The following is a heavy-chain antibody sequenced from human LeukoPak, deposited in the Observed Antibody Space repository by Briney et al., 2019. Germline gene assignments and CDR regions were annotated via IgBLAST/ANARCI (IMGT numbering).Heavy chain of an antibody. V-gene: IGHV3-9*03. D-gene: IGHD2-2*01. CDR3: AKGTRPAAVGSIDY. Sequence: GGSLRLSCAASGFTFSSYAMSWVRQAPGKGLEWVSGISWNSGSIGYADSAKGRFTISRDNAKNSLYLQMNSLRAEDMALYYCAKGTRPAAVGSIDYWGQGTLVTVSS. CDR1: GFTFSSYA. J-gene: IGHJ4*02. CDR2: ISWNSGSI.